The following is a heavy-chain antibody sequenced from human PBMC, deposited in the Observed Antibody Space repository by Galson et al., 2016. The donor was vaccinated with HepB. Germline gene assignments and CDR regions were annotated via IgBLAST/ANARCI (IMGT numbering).Heavy chain of an antibody. CDR3: ARDTCHGGNCYSVY. J-gene: IGHJ4*02. CDR2: IWYDGSNK. D-gene: IGHD4-23*01. CDR1: GFNLSTFG. Sequence: SLRLSCAASGFNLSTFGMPWVRKAPGKGLEWVAVIWYDGSNKFYGHSVKGRFTISRDNSKNTLYLQMNRLRAEDTAVYYCARDTCHGGNCYSVYWGQGTLVTVSS. V-gene: IGHV3-33*01.